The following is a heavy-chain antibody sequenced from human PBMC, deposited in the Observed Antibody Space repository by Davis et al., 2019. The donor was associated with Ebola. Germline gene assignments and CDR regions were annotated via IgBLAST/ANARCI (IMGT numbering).Heavy chain of an antibody. V-gene: IGHV4-34*01. J-gene: IGHJ4*02. CDR1: GGSFSGYY. D-gene: IGHD2-2*02. Sequence: PSETLSLTCAVYGGSFSGYYWSWIRQPPGKGLEWIGEINHSGSTNYNPSLKSRVTISVDTSKNQFSLKLSSVTAADTAVYYCARLGYCSSTSCYRGLDYWGQGTLVTVSS. CDR3: ARLGYCSSTSCYRGLDY. CDR2: INHSGST.